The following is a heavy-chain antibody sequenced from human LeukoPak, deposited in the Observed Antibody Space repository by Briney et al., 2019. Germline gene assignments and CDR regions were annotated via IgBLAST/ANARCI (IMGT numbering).Heavy chain of an antibody. Sequence: GGSLRLSCAASGFTFDDHAMHWVRQAPGKGLEWVSGISWDSVNIDYADSVKGRFTISRDNAKNSLYLQMNSLRAEDTALYYRAKSPTFTTVTTPLDHWGQGTRVTVSS. CDR1: GFTFDDHA. D-gene: IGHD4-17*01. J-gene: IGHJ4*02. CDR2: ISWDSVNI. V-gene: IGHV3-9*01. CDR3: AKSPTFTTVTTPLDH.